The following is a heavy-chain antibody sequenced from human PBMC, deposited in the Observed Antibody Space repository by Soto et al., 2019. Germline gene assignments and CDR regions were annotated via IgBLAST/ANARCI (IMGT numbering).Heavy chain of an antibody. CDR2: IIPIFGTA. CDR1: GGTFSSYA. Sequence: SVNVSCKASGGTFSSYAISWVRQAPGQGLEWMGGIIPIFGTANYAQKFQGRVTITADESTSTAYMELSSLRSEDTAVYYCARHEYGSGSYYYYYYYGMDVWGQGTTVTVSS. D-gene: IGHD3-10*01. V-gene: IGHV1-69*13. J-gene: IGHJ6*02. CDR3: ARHEYGSGSYYYYYYYGMDV.